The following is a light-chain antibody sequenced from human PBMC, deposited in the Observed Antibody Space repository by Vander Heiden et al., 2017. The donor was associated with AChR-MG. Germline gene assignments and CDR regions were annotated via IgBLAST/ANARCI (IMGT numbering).Light chain of an antibody. CDR2: WAS. CDR1: QSVLYSSNNKNY. V-gene: IGKV4-1*01. CDR3: QQDYSTHT. J-gene: IGKJ4*01. Sequence: DIVMTQSPDSLAVSLGERATINCKSSQSVLYSSNNKNYLAWYQQKPGQPPKLLIYWASTRESGVPDRFSGSGSGKDFTLTISSLQAEDVAVYYCQQDYSTHTFGGGTKVEIK.